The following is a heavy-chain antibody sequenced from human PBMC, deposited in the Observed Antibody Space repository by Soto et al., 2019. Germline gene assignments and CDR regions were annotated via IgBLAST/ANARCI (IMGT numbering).Heavy chain of an antibody. D-gene: IGHD3-3*01. J-gene: IGHJ4*02. CDR1: GLTFTSSA. CDR2: IDVGSGNT. CDR3: AAGLTLFVPAPDY. V-gene: IGHV1-58*01. Sequence: SVKVSCKASGLTFTSSAVQWVRQPRGQRLEWIGWIDVGSGNTNYAQKFQERVTITRDMSTTTAHMELSSLRSEDTAVYYCAAGLTLFVPAPDYWGQGTLVTVSS.